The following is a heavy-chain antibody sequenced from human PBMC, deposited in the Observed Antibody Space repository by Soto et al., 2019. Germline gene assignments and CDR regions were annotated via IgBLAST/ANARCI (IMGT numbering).Heavy chain of an antibody. CDR2: ISAYNGNT. CDR1: GYTFTSYG. Sequence: QVQLVQSGAEVKKPGASVKVSCKASGYTFTSYGISWVRQAPGQGLEWMGWISAYNGNTNYAQKLQGRVTMTTDTSTRTAYMELRSLRSEDTAVYYCVSDLIVGATTPYYFDYWGQGTLVTVSS. V-gene: IGHV1-18*01. D-gene: IGHD1-26*01. J-gene: IGHJ4*02. CDR3: VSDLIVGATTPYYFDY.